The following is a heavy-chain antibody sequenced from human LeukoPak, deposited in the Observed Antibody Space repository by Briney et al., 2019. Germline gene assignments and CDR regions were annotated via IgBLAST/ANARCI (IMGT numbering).Heavy chain of an antibody. CDR3: AKHRQYDFWSGYYDY. D-gene: IGHD3-3*01. J-gene: IGHJ4*02. V-gene: IGHV3-74*01. CDR1: GFTFSSYW. CDR2: INSDGCST. Sequence: GGSLRLSCAASGFTFSSYWMHWVRQAPGKGLVWVSRINSDGCSTSYADSVKGRFTISRDNAKNTLYLQMNSLRAEDTAVYYCAKHRQYDFWSGYYDYWGQGTLVTVSS.